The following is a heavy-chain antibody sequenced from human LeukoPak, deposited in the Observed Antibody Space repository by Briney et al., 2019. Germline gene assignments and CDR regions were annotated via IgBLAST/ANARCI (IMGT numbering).Heavy chain of an antibody. CDR2: ISGYNGHT. D-gene: IGHD3-10*01. CDR1: GYTFRSYG. Sequence: GASVTVSCKASGYTFRSYGISWMRQAPGQGLEWMGWISGYNGHTEYAPKIQGRVTMTTDTSTSTAYMEVRSLTSDDTAIYYCARDAGAAGLVRGVPFHWGQGTLVTVSS. V-gene: IGHV1-18*04. CDR3: ARDAGAAGLVRGVPFH. J-gene: IGHJ4*02.